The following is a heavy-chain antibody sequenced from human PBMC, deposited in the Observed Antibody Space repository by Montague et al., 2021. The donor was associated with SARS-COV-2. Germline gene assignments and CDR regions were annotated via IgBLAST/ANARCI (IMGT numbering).Heavy chain of an antibody. CDR3: ARGPDSSGYYNDFDY. CDR2: IYDSETI. V-gene: IGHV4-4*02. Sequence: SETLSLTCAVSGGSISSSHWFTWVRQPPGKGLEWIGDIYDSETINYNPSLKRRVTISVDRTKSQFSLKLSSVTAADTAVYYCARGPDSSGYYNDFDYWGQGTLVTVSS. CDR1: GGSISSSHW. J-gene: IGHJ4*02. D-gene: IGHD3-22*01.